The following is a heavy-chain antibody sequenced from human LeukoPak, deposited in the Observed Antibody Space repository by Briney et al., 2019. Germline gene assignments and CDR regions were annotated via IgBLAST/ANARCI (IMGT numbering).Heavy chain of an antibody. D-gene: IGHD2-15*01. V-gene: IGHV3-48*03. J-gene: IGHJ4*02. Sequence: PGGSLRLSCAASGFTFTNSEMNWVRQAPGKGLEWVSYISSSGNTIYYADSVKGRFTISRDNAKNSLYLQMNSLRAEDTAVYYCAREWYGKQDLDYWGRGTLVTVSS. CDR3: AREWYGKQDLDY. CDR2: ISSSGNTI. CDR1: GFTFTNSE.